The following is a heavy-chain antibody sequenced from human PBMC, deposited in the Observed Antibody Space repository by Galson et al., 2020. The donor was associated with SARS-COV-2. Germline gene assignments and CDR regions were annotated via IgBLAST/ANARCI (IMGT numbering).Heavy chain of an antibody. D-gene: IGHD3-22*01. CDR3: ARAHYDSIGYGGFDY. V-gene: IGHV4-31*03. CDR2: IYYSGST. Sequence: SETLSLTCTVSGGSISSGGYYWSWIRQHPGKGLEWIGYIYYSGSTYYNPSLKSRVTISVDTSKNQFSLKLSSVTAADTAVYYCARAHYDSIGYGGFDYWGQGTLVTVSS. CDR1: GGSISSGGYY. J-gene: IGHJ4*02.